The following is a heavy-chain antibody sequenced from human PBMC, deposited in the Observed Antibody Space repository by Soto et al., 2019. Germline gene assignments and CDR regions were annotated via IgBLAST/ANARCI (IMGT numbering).Heavy chain of an antibody. V-gene: IGHV4-39*01. Sequence: TLSVTCTVSGGSISSSSYYWGWIRHPPGKGLEWIGSIYYSGSTYYNPSLKSRVTISVDTSKNQFSLKLSSVTAADTDVYYCARHSPSPLRRYYYYYGMAVWGQGTPVTVSS. CDR2: IYYSGST. CDR1: GGSISSSSYY. D-gene: IGHD4-17*01. J-gene: IGHJ6*02. CDR3: ARHSPSPLRRYYYYYGMAV.